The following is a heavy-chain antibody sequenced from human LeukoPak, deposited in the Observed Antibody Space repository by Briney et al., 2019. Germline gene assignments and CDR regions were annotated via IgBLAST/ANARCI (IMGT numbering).Heavy chain of an antibody. J-gene: IGHJ6*03. CDR1: GFTFSSYP. CDR3: ARRAGSLYASSSYYMDV. D-gene: IGHD3-10*01. V-gene: IGHV3-64*01. CDR2: ISNNGGST. Sequence: GGSLILSCAGSGFTFSSYPLYWVRQSPGRGLQYVSGISNNGGSTYYTNSVKGRFTISRDNSKNTLYLQMGSLRAEDMAVYYCARRAGSLYASSSYYMDVWGKGTTVTVSS.